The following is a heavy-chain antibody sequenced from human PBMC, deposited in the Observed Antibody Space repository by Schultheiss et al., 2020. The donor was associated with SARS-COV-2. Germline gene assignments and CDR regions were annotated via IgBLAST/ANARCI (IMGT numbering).Heavy chain of an antibody. CDR2: IIPIFGTA. CDR3: ARRRYSGSPWSPRSVFDY. Sequence: SVKVSCKASGGTFSSYAISWVRQAPGQGLEWMGGIIPIFGTANYAQKFQGRVTITADESTSTAYMELSSLRSEDTAVYYCARRRYSGSPWSPRSVFDYWGQGTLVTVSS. CDR1: GGTFSSYA. V-gene: IGHV1-69*13. D-gene: IGHD6-13*01. J-gene: IGHJ4*02.